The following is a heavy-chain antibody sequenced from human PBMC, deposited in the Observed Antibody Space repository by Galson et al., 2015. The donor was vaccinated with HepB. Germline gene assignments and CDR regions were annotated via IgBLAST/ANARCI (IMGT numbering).Heavy chain of an antibody. Sequence: SLRLSCAASGFTVSTNYLSWVRLAPGKGLEWVSIIYFGGSTYYADAVKGRFTISRHNSRNTVYLQMNSLRPEDTALYYCARGPSTLTAHAMDVWGQGLAVTVSS. J-gene: IGHJ6*02. D-gene: IGHD2-21*02. CDR3: ARGPSTLTAHAMDV. CDR1: GFTVSTNY. V-gene: IGHV3-53*04. CDR2: IYFGGST.